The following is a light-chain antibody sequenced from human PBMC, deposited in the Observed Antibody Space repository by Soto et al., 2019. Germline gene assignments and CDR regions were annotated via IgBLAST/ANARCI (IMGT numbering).Light chain of an antibody. CDR2: NNN. J-gene: IGLJ2*01. Sequence: QSVLTQPPSASGTPGQRVTISCSGSSSNIGSKIVNWYQQIPRTAPKLLIYNNNQRPSGVPDRFSGSKSGTSASLAIGWLQYEDDADDYCAAWDDSLSGMVFGGGTKLTVL. CDR1: SSNIGSKI. CDR3: AAWDDSLSGMV. V-gene: IGLV1-44*01.